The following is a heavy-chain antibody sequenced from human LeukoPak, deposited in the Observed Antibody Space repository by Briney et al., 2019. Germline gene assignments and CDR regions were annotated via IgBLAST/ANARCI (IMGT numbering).Heavy chain of an antibody. CDR1: GYTFTGYY. CDR2: INPNSGGT. Sequence: ASVKVSCKASGYTFTGYYMHWVRQAPGQGLEWMGWINPNSGGTNYAQKFQGMVTMTRDTSISTAYMELSRLRSDDTAVYYCARDPLIAVAGTKFYYGMDVWGQGTTVTVSS. J-gene: IGHJ6*02. V-gene: IGHV1-2*02. CDR3: ARDPLIAVAGTKFYYGMDV. D-gene: IGHD6-19*01.